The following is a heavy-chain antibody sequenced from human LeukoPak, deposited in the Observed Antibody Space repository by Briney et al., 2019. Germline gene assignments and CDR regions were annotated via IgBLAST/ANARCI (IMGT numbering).Heavy chain of an antibody. Sequence: GASVTVSCKASGYTFTSYDINWVRLATGQGLEWMGWMNPNSGNTGYSQKSRGRVTMTRNTSISTAYMELSSLRSEDTAVYCCQILTSTTDYWGQGTLVTVSS. D-gene: IGHD1-1*01. CDR1: GYTFTSYD. V-gene: IGHV1-8*01. CDR3: QILTSTTDY. J-gene: IGHJ4*02. CDR2: MNPNSGNT.